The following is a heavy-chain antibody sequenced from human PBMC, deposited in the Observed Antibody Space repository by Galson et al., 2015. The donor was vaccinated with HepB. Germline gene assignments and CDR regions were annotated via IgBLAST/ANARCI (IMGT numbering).Heavy chain of an antibody. J-gene: IGHJ6*02. CDR1: GYTFTSYG. CDR3: ARDRWSVPAAMSAYYYYYGMDV. D-gene: IGHD2-2*01. Sequence: SVKVSCKASGYTFTSYGISWVRQAPGQGLEWMGWISAYNGNTNYAQKLQGRVTMTTDTSTSTAYMELRSLRSDDTAVYYCARDRWSVPAAMSAYYYYYGMDVWGQGTTVTVSS. CDR2: ISAYNGNT. V-gene: IGHV1-18*04.